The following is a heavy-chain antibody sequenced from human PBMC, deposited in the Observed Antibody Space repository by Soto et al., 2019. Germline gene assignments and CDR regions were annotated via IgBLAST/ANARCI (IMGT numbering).Heavy chain of an antibody. V-gene: IGHV3-30*18. Sequence: PGGSLRLSCAASGFRFSSYGMHWVRQAPGRGLEWVAVIKSDGSTYYTDSVKGRFTVSRDNSKNNLYLQIINVRPEDTGVYYCAKPRVSLEWPQFDPWGQGTLVTVLL. D-gene: IGHD3-3*01. CDR1: GFRFSSYG. CDR2: IKSDGST. CDR3: AKPRVSLEWPQFDP. J-gene: IGHJ5*02.